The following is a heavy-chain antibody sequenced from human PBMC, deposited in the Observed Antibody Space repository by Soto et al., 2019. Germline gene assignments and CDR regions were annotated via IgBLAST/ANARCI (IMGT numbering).Heavy chain of an antibody. Sequence: QVQLQQWGAGLLKPSETLSLTRAVYGGSFSGYYWSWIRQPPGKGLEWIGEINHSGSTNYNPSLKSRVTISVDTSKNQFSLKLSSVTAADTAVYYCARLEGRGDYWGQGTLVTVSS. CDR1: GGSFSGYY. D-gene: IGHD3-3*01. J-gene: IGHJ4*02. CDR2: INHSGST. V-gene: IGHV4-34*01. CDR3: ARLEGRGDY.